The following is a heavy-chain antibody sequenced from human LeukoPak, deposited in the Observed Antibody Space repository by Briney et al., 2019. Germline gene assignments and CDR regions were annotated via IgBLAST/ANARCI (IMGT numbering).Heavy chain of an antibody. V-gene: IGHV1-8*01. D-gene: IGHD4-17*01. CDR1: GYTFTSYD. CDR2: MNPNSGNT. CDR3: ARGFSATTTRDY. Sequence: GASVKVSCKASGYTFTSYDINWVRQATGQGLERMGLMNPNSGNTVYAQRFQGRVTMTRSTSISTAYMELSNLRSDDTAVYFCARGFSATTTRDYWGQETLVTVS. J-gene: IGHJ4*02.